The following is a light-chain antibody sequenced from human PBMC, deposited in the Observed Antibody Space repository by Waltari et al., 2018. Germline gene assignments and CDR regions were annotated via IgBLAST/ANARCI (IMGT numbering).Light chain of an antibody. V-gene: IGKV1-5*03. J-gene: IGKJ1*01. CDR2: KAS. Sequence: DIQMTQSPSTLSASPGDSVTITCRASQTVETWLAWYQQKPGGTPKFLIHKASTLETGVPSRFRGSGSGTEFSLTINGLQVDDFATYYCQQYNFDPWTFGQGTRVEIK. CDR3: QQYNFDPWT. CDR1: QTVETW.